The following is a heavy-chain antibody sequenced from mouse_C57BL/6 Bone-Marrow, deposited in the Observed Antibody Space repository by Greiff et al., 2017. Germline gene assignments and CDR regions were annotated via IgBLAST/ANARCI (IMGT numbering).Heavy chain of an antibody. Sequence: QVQLQQPGAELVRPGTSVKLSCKASGYTFTSYWMHWVKQRPGQGLEWIGVIDPSDSYTNYNQKFKGKATLTVDTSSSTASMQLSSLTSEDSAVYYCVTGYWGQGTTLTVSS. CDR3: VTGY. D-gene: IGHD4-1*01. J-gene: IGHJ2*01. CDR1: GYTFTSYW. CDR2: IDPSDSYT. V-gene: IGHV1-59*01.